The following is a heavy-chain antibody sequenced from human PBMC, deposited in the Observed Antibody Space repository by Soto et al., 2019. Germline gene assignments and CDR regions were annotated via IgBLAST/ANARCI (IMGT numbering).Heavy chain of an antibody. CDR1: GYTFTSYA. V-gene: IGHV1-3*01. CDR3: ARGPPGSSYYFDY. Sequence: QVQLVQSGAEVKKPGASVKVSCKASGYTFTSYAMHWVRQAPGQRLEWMGWINAGNGNTKYSQKFQGRVTITRDTXASTADMELSSLRSEDTAVYYCARGPPGSSYYFDYWGQGTLVTVSS. CDR2: INAGNGNT. D-gene: IGHD3-10*01. J-gene: IGHJ4*02.